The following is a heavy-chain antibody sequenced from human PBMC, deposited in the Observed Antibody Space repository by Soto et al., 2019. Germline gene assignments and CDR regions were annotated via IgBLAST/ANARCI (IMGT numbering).Heavy chain of an antibody. CDR1: EFTFSDYA. CDR3: ARAHYQDSSGPNGHAFDI. Sequence: QVQLVESGGGVVQPGRSLRLSCAASEFTFSDYAMHWVRQAPGKGLEWVAVISDDGDKVFYADSMKDRLTISRDNSKSTLFLQLTSLGPEDTALYYCARAHYQDSSGPNGHAFDIWGQGTLVTVSS. J-gene: IGHJ3*02. D-gene: IGHD3-22*01. CDR2: ISDDGDKV. V-gene: IGHV3-30-3*01.